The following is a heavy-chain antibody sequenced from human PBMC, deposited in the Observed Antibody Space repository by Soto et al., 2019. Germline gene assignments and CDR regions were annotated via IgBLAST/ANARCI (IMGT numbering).Heavy chain of an antibody. CDR3: AREYSSSSPVAY. D-gene: IGHD6-6*01. J-gene: IGHJ4*02. CDR1: GYTFTGYY. CDR2: INPNSGGT. V-gene: IGHV1-2*02. Sequence: AEVKVSCKSAGYTFTGYYMHWVRQAPRQGLEWMGWINPNSGGTNYAQKFQGRVTMTRDTSISTAYMELSRLRSDDTAVYYCAREYSSSSPVAYRGQGTPVTVSS.